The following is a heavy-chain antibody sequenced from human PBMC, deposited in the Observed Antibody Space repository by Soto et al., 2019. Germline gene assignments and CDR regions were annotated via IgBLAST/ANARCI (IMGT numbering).Heavy chain of an antibody. J-gene: IGHJ4*02. CDR3: ARDTTY. D-gene: IGHD5-18*01. CDR1: GGTFGTYT. CDR2: IIPYLDIT. V-gene: IGHV1-69*02. Sequence: QVQLVQSGAEVKKPGSSVKVSCNASGGTFGTYTISWVRQAPGQGLAWMGRIIPYLDITDYAQKFQGRFTIAADQSTTTAYMELNRLRSEDTAVYFCARDTTYWGQGTLVTVSS.